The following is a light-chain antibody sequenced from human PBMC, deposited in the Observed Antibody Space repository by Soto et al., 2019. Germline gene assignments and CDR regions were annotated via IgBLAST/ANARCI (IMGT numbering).Light chain of an antibody. CDR3: QSYDNSLSGWV. CDR1: NTNIRAGYD. Sequence: QSVLTQPPSVSGAPGQRVTISCAGSNTNIRAGYDVHWYQQLPGTAPNFLIYGYINRPSGVPDRFSGSKSGTSASLAITGLQAEDEADYYCQSYDNSLSGWVFGGGTKLTVL. CDR2: GYI. J-gene: IGLJ3*02. V-gene: IGLV1-40*01.